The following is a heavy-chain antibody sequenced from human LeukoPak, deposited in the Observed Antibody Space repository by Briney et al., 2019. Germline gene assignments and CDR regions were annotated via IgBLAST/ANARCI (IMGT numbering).Heavy chain of an antibody. J-gene: IGHJ4*02. Sequence: PGGSLRLSFAASGFTFSGFYMSWVRQAPGKGLEWVANIKKDGSERSYVDSVRDRFTISRDNAKNSLYLQMNSLRAEDTAMYYCARGGWSGYFIYWGQGALVTVSS. D-gene: IGHD1-1*01. CDR1: GFTFSGFY. V-gene: IGHV3-7*01. CDR2: IKKDGSER. CDR3: ARGGWSGYFIY.